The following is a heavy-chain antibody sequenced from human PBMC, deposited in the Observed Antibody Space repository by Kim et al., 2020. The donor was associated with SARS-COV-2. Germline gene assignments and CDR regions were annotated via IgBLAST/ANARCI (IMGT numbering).Heavy chain of an antibody. CDR2: INRSGGST. V-gene: IGHV3-23*01. CDR1: GFTFSSYA. Sequence: GGSLRLSCAASGFTFSSYAMSWVRQAPGKGLEWVSAINRSGGSTYYADSVKGRFTISRDNSKNTMYLQMNSLRAEDTAVYYCAKDIDGDYGDYGQFDYWGQGALVTVSS. CDR3: AKDIDGDYGDYGQFDY. J-gene: IGHJ4*02. D-gene: IGHD4-17*01.